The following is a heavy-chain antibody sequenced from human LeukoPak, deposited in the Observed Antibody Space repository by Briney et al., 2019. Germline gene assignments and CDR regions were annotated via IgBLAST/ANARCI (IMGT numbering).Heavy chain of an antibody. V-gene: IGHV3-23*01. CDR2: ISGSGGST. CDR3: AKARVEGVLIHTLDY. D-gene: IGHD2-8*01. J-gene: IGHJ4*02. CDR1: GFTFSSYA. Sequence: PGGSLRLSCAASGFTFSSYAMSWVRQAPGKGLGWVSAISGSGGSTYYADSVKGRFTISRDNSKNTLYLQMNSLRAEDTAVYYCAKARVEGVLIHTLDYWGQGTLVTVSS.